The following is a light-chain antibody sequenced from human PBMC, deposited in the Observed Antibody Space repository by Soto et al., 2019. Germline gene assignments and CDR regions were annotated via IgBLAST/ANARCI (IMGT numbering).Light chain of an antibody. CDR2: WAS. CDR3: QQYYSTPWT. V-gene: IGKV4-1*01. CDR1: QSVLYSSNNKNY. Sequence: DIVMTQSPDSLAVSLGERATINCKSSQSVLYSSNNKNYLAWYQQKPGQPPKLLIYWASTRESGVPDRFSGSGSGTDFTHTISSLHAEDVAVYYCQQYYSTPWTFGQGTKVDIK. J-gene: IGKJ1*01.